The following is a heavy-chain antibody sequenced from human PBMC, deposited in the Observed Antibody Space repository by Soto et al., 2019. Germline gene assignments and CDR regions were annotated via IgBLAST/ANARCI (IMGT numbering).Heavy chain of an antibody. CDR1: GGSISDISYC. CDR3: ARHKSGSDWLDP. V-gene: IGHV4-39*01. J-gene: IGHJ5*02. CDR2: MFYSGAT. D-gene: IGHD2-15*01. Sequence: QLQLQESGPGLVKPSETLSLTCTVSGGSISDISYCWGWIRQPPGKGLQWIGCMFYSGATYYNPSLKNRVTLSVDTSHNECSLKLVSVTAPDTAVYYCARHKSGSDWLDPWGQGTLVTVSS.